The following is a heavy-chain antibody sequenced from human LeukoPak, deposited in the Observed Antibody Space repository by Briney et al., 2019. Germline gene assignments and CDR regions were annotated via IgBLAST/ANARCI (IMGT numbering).Heavy chain of an antibody. Sequence: SETLSLTCTVSGGSISSYYWSWIRQPAGKGLEWIGRIYTSGSTNYNPSLKSRVTMSVDTSKNQFSLKLSSVTAADTAVYYCARVEGSSWSAEYFQHWGQGTLVTVSS. J-gene: IGHJ1*01. CDR2: IYTSGST. CDR3: ARVEGSSWSAEYFQH. V-gene: IGHV4-4*07. D-gene: IGHD6-13*01. CDR1: GGSISSYY.